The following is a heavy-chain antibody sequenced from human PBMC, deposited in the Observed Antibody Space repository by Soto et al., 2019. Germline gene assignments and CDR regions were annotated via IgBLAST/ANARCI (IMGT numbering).Heavy chain of an antibody. V-gene: IGHV3-21*01. CDR3: ARDLGVTATGPNLDY. J-gene: IGHJ4*02. CDR2: ISSSSAYI. Sequence: EAQLVESGGGLVKPGGSLRLSCAASGFTFRTYSMNWVRRAPGKGLEWVSAISSSSAYIFYSDSVKGRFTISRDNAKNSLYLQMNSLRAEDTAVYYCARDLGVTATGPNLDYWGRGTLVTVSS. CDR1: GFTFRTYS. D-gene: IGHD3-9*01.